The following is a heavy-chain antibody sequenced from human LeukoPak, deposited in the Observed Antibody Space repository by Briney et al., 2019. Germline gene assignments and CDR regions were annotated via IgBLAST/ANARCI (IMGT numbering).Heavy chain of an antibody. J-gene: IGHJ4*02. Sequence: GGSLRLSCAASGFIFSSYEIHWVRQAPGKGLEWVSYISGSGSTIYYADSVKGRFTISRDNAKNSLYLQMNSLRAEDTAVYYCARVGELDYWGQGTLVTVSS. CDR2: ISGSGSTI. CDR3: ARVGELDY. D-gene: IGHD1-26*01. V-gene: IGHV3-48*03. CDR1: GFIFSSYE.